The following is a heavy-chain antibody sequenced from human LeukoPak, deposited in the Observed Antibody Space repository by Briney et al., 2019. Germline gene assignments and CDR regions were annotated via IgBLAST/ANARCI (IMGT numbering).Heavy chain of an antibody. CDR1: GGSFSGYY. V-gene: IGHV4-34*01. D-gene: IGHD6-13*01. J-gene: IGHJ4*02. Sequence: PSETLSLTCAVYGGSFSGYYWSWIRQPPGKGLEWIGEINHSGSTNYNPSLKSRVTISVDTSKNQFSQKLSSVTAADTAVYYCARGGLTYSSSWYGGRYFDYWGQGTLVTVSS. CDR3: ARGGLTYSSSWYGGRYFDY. CDR2: INHSGST.